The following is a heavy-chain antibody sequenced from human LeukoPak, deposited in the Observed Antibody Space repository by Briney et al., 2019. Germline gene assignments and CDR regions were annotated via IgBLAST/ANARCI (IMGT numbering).Heavy chain of an antibody. V-gene: IGHV4-34*01. CDR2: INHSGST. D-gene: IGHD3-16*01. Sequence: SETLSLTCAVYGGSFSGYYWSWIRQPPGKGLEWIGEINHSGSTNYNPSLKSRVTISVDTSKNQFSLKLSSVTAADTAVYYCARRGTRDYYYYYMDVWGKGTTVTVSS. CDR1: GGSFSGYY. CDR3: ARRGTRDYYYYYMDV. J-gene: IGHJ6*03.